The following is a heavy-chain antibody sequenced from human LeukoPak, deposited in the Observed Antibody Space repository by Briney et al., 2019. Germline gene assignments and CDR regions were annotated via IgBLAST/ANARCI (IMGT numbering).Heavy chain of an antibody. D-gene: IGHD3-16*02. CDR2: FYPEDGET. V-gene: IGHV1-24*01. J-gene: IGHJ4*02. CDR1: GYTLTELS. Sequence: GASVTVSCKVSGYTLTELSMHWVRQAPGKGLEWMGGFYPEDGETIYAQKFQGRVTMTEDTSTDTAYMELSSLRSEDTAVYYCATDFEIFGGVIPLNYWGQGTLVTVSS. CDR3: ATDFEIFGGVIPLNY.